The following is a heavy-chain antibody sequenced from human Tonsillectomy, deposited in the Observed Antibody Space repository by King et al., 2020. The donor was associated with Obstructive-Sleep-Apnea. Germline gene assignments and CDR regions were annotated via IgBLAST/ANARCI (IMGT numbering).Heavy chain of an antibody. CDR2: IWYDGSNK. Sequence: VQLVESGGGVVQPGRSLRLSCAASGFTFSSYGMHWVRQAPGKGLEWVAVIWYDGSNKYYADSVKGRFTISRDNSKNTLYLQMNSLRAEDTAVYYCAKDPIMQLDLYDYYGMDVWGQGTTVTVSS. V-gene: IGHV3-33*06. D-gene: IGHD2-8*01. CDR3: AKDPIMQLDLYDYYGMDV. CDR1: GFTFSSYG. J-gene: IGHJ6*02.